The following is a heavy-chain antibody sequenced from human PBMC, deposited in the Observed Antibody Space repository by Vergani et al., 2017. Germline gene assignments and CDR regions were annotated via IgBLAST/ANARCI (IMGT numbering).Heavy chain of an antibody. CDR2: ISAYNGNT. D-gene: IGHD4-23*01. CDR1: GYTFTSYG. CDR3: ARDRGGYGGNSRIPLDAFDI. J-gene: IGHJ3*02. V-gene: IGHV1-18*01. Sequence: QVQLVQSGAEVKKPGASVKVSCKASGYTFTSYGISWVRQAPGQGLEWMGWISAYNGNTNYAQKLQGRVTMTTDTSTSTAYMELRSLRSDDTAVYYCARDRGGYGGNSRIPLDAFDIWGQGTMVTVSS.